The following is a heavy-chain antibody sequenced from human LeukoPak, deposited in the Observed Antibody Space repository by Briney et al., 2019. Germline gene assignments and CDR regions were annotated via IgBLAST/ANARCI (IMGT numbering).Heavy chain of an antibody. CDR3: ARALGSSYYYYYYMDV. CDR2: INHSGST. J-gene: IGHJ6*03. D-gene: IGHD2-15*01. V-gene: IGHV4-34*01. CDR1: GGSFSGYY. Sequence: SETLSLTCAVYGGSFSGYYWSWIRQPPGKGLEWIGEINHSGSTNYNPSLKSRVTISVDTSKNQFSLKLSSVTAADTAVYYCARALGSSYYYYYYMDVWGKGTTVTVSS.